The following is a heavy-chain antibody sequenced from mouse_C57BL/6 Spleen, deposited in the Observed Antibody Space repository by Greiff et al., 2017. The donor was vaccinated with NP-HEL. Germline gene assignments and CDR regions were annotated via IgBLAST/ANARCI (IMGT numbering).Heavy chain of an antibody. CDR2: IYWDDDK. CDR1: GFSLSTSGMG. CDR3: ARTVVADFAMDY. V-gene: IGHV8-12*01. Sequence: QVTLQVSGPGILQSSQTLSLTCSSSGFSLSTSGMGVSWLRPPSGKGLEWLAHIYWDDDKRYNPSMESRLTNSKDTSRNQVFLKITGVDTADTATYYCARTVVADFAMDYWGQGTSVTVAS. J-gene: IGHJ4*01. D-gene: IGHD1-1*01.